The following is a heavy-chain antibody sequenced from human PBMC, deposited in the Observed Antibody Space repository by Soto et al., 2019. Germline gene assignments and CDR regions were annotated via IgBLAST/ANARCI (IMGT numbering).Heavy chain of an antibody. CDR2: INSDGSSA. D-gene: IGHD2-2*01. CDR3: AKGVPAATRYFQH. CDR1: GFSFSSYW. V-gene: IGHV3-74*01. Sequence: VQLVESGGGLVQPGGSLRLSCAASGFSFSSYWMHWVRHAPGKGLVWVSRINSDGSSATYADSVKGRFTISRDNAKNPMDLQMNSPAPDDTAVYYCAKGVPAATRYFQHWGQGTLVTVSP. J-gene: IGHJ1*01.